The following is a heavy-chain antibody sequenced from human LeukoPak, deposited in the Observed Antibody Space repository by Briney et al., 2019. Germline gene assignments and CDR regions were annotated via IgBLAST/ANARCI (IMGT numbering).Heavy chain of an antibody. CDR3: ATIAGGGTEIDY. CDR1: GYTFTGYY. V-gene: IGHV1-2*06. Sequence: ASVKVSCKASGYTFTGYYMHWVRQAPGQGLEWMGRINPNSGGTNYAQNVQGRVTLTRDTSISTPYLQLTRLRADDTAVYYCATIAGGGTEIDYWGQGTLVTVSS. CDR2: INPNSGGT. D-gene: IGHD6-13*01. J-gene: IGHJ4*02.